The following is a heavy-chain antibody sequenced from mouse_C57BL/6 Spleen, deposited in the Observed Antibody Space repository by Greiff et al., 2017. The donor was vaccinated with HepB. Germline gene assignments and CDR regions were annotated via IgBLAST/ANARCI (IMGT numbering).Heavy chain of an antibody. Sequence: VQLKQSGPELVKPGASVKISCKASGYAFSSSWMNWVKQRPGKGLEWIGRIYPGDGDTNYNGKFKGKATLTADKSSSTAYMQLSSLTSEDSAVYFCASSYYSNYYFDYWGQGTTLTVSS. V-gene: IGHV1-82*01. J-gene: IGHJ2*01. CDR3: ASSYYSNYYFDY. CDR1: GYAFSSSW. D-gene: IGHD2-5*01. CDR2: IYPGDGDT.